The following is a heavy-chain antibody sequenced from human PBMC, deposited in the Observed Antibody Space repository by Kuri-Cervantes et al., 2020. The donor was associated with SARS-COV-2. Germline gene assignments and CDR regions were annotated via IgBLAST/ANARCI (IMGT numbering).Heavy chain of an antibody. V-gene: IGHV3-30-3*01. J-gene: IGHJ3*02. CDR2: ISYDGSNK. CDR1: GFTFSSYA. CDR3: ARESPLLDAFDI. Sequence: GESLKISCAASGFTFSSYAMHWVRQAPGKGLEWVAVISYDGSNKYYADSVKGRLTISRDNSKNTLYLQMNSLRAEDTAVYYCARESPLLDAFDIWGQGTMVTVSS.